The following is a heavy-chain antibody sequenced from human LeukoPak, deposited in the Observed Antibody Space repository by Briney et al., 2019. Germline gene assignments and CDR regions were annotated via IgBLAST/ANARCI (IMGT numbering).Heavy chain of an antibody. V-gene: IGHV4-39*07. Sequence: SSETLSLTCTVSGGSISTSSYYWGWVRQPPGKGLEWIGNIFYSGSTYYSPSLKSRVTISLDTSRNQFSLKLNSVTAADTAVYYCARNRITVLNWFDPWGQGTLVTVSS. J-gene: IGHJ5*02. CDR1: GGSISTSSYY. CDR3: ARNRITVLNWFDP. D-gene: IGHD3-16*01. CDR2: IFYSGST.